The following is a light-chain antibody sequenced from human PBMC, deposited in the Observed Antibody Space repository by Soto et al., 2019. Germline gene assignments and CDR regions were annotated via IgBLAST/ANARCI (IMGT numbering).Light chain of an antibody. Sequence: QSALTQPASVSGSPEQSITISCAGTSSDVGSYNYVSWYQQHPGKAPKLMIYQVSDRPSGVSNRFSGSKSGNTASLTISGLQAEDEAYYYCSAYTGSTTAVVFGGGTKLTV. J-gene: IGLJ2*01. CDR2: QVS. V-gene: IGLV2-14*01. CDR3: SAYTGSTTAVV. CDR1: SSDVGSYNY.